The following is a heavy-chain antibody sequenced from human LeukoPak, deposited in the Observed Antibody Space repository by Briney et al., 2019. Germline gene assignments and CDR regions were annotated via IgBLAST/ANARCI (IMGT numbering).Heavy chain of an antibody. CDR3: ARQSSWYWFDP. V-gene: IGHV4-4*07. D-gene: IGHD6-13*01. CDR1: GGSISSYY. Sequence: SETLSLTCTVSGGSISSYYWNWIRQPAGKGLEWIGRIYTSGSTNYNPSLKSRVTMSVDTSKNQFSPKLSSVTAADTAVYYCARQSSWYWFDPWGQGTLVTVSS. CDR2: IYTSGST. J-gene: IGHJ5*02.